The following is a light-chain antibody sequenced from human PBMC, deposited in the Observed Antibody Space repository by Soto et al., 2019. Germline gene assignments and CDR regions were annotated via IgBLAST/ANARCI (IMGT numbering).Light chain of an antibody. CDR3: QQGYSTQWT. CDR2: ATS. Sequence: DIQMTQSPSSLSASVGDRVSITCRASQDIRSYLNWYQQKPGKAPELLIYATSNLQSGVPPRFSASGSGTDFTLTISSLQPEDCATYYCQQGYSTQWTSGQGTKVEIK. CDR1: QDIRSY. J-gene: IGKJ1*01. V-gene: IGKV1-39*01.